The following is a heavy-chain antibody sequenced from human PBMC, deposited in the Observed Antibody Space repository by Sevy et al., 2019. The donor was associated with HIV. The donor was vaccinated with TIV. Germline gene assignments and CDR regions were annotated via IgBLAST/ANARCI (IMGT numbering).Heavy chain of an antibody. Sequence: GGSLRLSCAASEFTFSSYNMNWVRQAPGKGLEWVSSFSGSSNYIYYAGSVKGRFRISRDNVKDTPYLQMNSLRADDTAVYYCAGGHSDGSYDDLDYWGQGTLVTVSS. CDR2: FSGSSNYI. J-gene: IGHJ4*02. V-gene: IGHV3-21*06. D-gene: IGHD3-10*01. CDR1: EFTFSSYN. CDR3: AGGHSDGSYDDLDY.